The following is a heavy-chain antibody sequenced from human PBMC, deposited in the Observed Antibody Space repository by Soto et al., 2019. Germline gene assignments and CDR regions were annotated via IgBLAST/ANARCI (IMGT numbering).Heavy chain of an antibody. D-gene: IGHD6-13*01. J-gene: IGHJ6*02. CDR2: IYPGDSDT. CDR3: ARTSAAGKYYYGMDV. V-gene: IGHV5-51*01. Sequence: PGESLKISCKGSGYSFTSYWMGWVRQMPGKGLEWMGIIYPGDSDTRYSPSFQGQVTISADKSISTAYLQWSSLKASDTAMYYCARTSAAGKYYYGMDVWGQGTTVTVSS. CDR1: GYSFTSYW.